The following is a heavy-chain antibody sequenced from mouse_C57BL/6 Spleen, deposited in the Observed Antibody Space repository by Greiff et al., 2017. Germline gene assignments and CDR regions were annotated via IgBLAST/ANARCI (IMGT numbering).Heavy chain of an antibody. Sequence: EVKVVESGGGLVQPGGSLKLSCAASGFTFSDYYMYWVRQTPEKRLEWVAYISNGGGSTYYPDTVKGRFTISRDNAKNTLYLQMSRLKSEDTAMYYCARFDGYAMDYWGQGTSVTVSS. CDR2: ISNGGGST. J-gene: IGHJ4*01. CDR1: GFTFSDYY. D-gene: IGHD2-3*01. V-gene: IGHV5-12*01. CDR3: ARFDGYAMDY.